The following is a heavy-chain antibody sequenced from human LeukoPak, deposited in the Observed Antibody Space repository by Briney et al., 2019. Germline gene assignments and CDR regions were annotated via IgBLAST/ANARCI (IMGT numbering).Heavy chain of an antibody. CDR3: AREASIAAAGWISDY. D-gene: IGHD6-13*01. CDR2: ISTSGMT. V-gene: IGHV4-4*07. J-gene: IGHJ4*02. CDR1: GVSISRNY. Sequence: SDTLSLTCTVSGVSISRNYWPWIRPPAGEAPESIGRISTSGMTNYSPSLKSRITISLDKYKNQFSLILASVTSTEQVLYYCAREASIAAAGWISDYWGQGTLVTVSS.